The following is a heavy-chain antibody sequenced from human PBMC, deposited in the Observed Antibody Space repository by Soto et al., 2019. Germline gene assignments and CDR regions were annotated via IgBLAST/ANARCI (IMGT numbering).Heavy chain of an antibody. J-gene: IGHJ5*02. D-gene: IGHD3-3*01. V-gene: IGHV3-23*01. CDR1: GFTFSSYA. CDR2: ISGSGGST. CDR3: AKGGLTYYDFWSGYSHDGKGDP. Sequence: GGSLRLSCAASGFTFSSYAMSWVRQAPGKGLEWVSAISGSGGSTYYADSVKGRFTISRDNSKNTLYLQMNSLRAEDTAVYYCAKGGLTYYDFWSGYSHDGKGDPWGQGTLVTVSS.